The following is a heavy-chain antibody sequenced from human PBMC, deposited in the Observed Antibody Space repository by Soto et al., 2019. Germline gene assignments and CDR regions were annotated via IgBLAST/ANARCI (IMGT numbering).Heavy chain of an antibody. J-gene: IGHJ4*02. D-gene: IGHD5-18*01. CDR3: ARGGGGYSCGFDY. CDR2: IYYSGST. CDR1: GGSISSYY. Sequence: PSETLSLTCTVSGGSISSYYWSWIRQPPGKGLEWIGYIYYSGSTNYNPSLKSRVTISVDTSKNQFSLKLSSVTAADTAVYYCARGGGGYSCGFDYWGQGTLVTVSS. V-gene: IGHV4-59*01.